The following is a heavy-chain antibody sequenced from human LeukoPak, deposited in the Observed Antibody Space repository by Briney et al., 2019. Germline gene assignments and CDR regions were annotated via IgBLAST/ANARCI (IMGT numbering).Heavy chain of an antibody. D-gene: IGHD3-16*01. CDR3: ARHYGP. CDR1: GGSFSGYY. J-gene: IGHJ4*02. CDR2: IYYSGST. Sequence: ETLSLTCAVYGGSFSGYYWSWIRQPPGKGLEWIGSIYYSGSTYYNPSLKSRVTISVDTSKNQFSLKLNSVTATDTAVYYCARHYGPWGQGTLVTVSS. V-gene: IGHV4-34*01.